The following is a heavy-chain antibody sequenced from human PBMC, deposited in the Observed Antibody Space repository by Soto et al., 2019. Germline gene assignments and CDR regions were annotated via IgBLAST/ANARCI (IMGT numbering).Heavy chain of an antibody. V-gene: IGHV1-18*04. D-gene: IGHD5-18*01. CDR2: ISAYNGNT. J-gene: IGHJ6*02. CDR3: ARDRGYSYGPYYYYGMGV. Sequence: ASAKVSCKASGYTFTSNCISWVRQAPGQGLERMGWISAYNGNTNYAQKLKGRVTMTTDTSTSTAYMELRSLRSDDTAVYYCARDRGYSYGPYYYYGMGVWGQGTTVTVSS. CDR1: GYTFTSNC.